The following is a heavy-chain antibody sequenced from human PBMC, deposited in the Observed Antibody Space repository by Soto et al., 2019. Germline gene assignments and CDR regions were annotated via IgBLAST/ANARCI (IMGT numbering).Heavy chain of an antibody. CDR1: GFTLGDYA. D-gene: IGHD5-12*01. J-gene: IGHJ5*02. CDR2: ISSSSDNT. Sequence: PGGSLRLSCSTSGFTLGDYALSWVRQAPGKGLEWVSAISSSSDNTYYADSVKGRFTISRDNAKNTLSLQMDSLRAEDTAVYYCAKNGYGSDVLWWFDPWGQGTLVTVS. CDR3: AKNGYGSDVLWWFDP. V-gene: IGHV3-23*01.